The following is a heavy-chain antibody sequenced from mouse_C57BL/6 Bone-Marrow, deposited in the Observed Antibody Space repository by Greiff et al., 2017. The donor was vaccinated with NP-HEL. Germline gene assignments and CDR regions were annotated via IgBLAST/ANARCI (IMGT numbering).Heavy chain of an antibody. Sequence: ESGPGLVKPSQSLSLTCSVTGYSITSGYYWNWIRQFPGNKLEWMGYISYDGSNNYNPSLKNRISITRDTSKNQFFLKLNSVTTEDTATYYCASDDYSWFAYWGQGTLVTVSA. D-gene: IGHD2-4*01. V-gene: IGHV3-6*01. J-gene: IGHJ3*01. CDR3: ASDDYSWFAY. CDR2: ISYDGSN. CDR1: GYSITSGYY.